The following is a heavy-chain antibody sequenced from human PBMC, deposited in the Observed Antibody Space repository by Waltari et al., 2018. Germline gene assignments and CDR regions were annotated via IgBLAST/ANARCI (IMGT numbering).Heavy chain of an antibody. Sequence: QVQLQESGPGLVKPSETLSLTCTVSGGSISSYYWSWIRQPAGKGLEWIGRIYTSGSTNYNPSLKSRVTMSVDTSKNQFSLKLSSVTAADTAVDYCARDIYDSSGHDAFDIWGQGTMVTVSS. CDR1: GGSISSYY. J-gene: IGHJ3*02. CDR2: IYTSGST. V-gene: IGHV4-4*07. CDR3: ARDIYDSSGHDAFDI. D-gene: IGHD3-22*01.